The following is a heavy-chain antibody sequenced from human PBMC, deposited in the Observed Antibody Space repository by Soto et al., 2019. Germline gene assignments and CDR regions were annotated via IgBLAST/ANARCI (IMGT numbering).Heavy chain of an antibody. CDR3: ARADSWYPGPYYFDY. D-gene: IGHD6-13*01. Sequence: ASVKVSCKASGYTFTSYGISWVRQAPGQGLEWMGWISAYNGNTNYAQKLQGRVTMTTDTSTSTACMELRSLRSDDTAVYYCARADSWYPGPYYFDYWGQGTLVTVSS. CDR2: ISAYNGNT. V-gene: IGHV1-18*04. CDR1: GYTFTSYG. J-gene: IGHJ4*02.